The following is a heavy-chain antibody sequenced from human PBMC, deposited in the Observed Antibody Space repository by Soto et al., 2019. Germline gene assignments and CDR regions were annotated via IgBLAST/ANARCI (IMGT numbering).Heavy chain of an antibody. CDR3: ARSGGSSSPYYYCYYGMDV. CDR1: GGTFSSYA. CDR2: IIPIFGTA. V-gene: IGHV1-69*06. D-gene: IGHD6-6*01. J-gene: IGHJ6*02. Sequence: QVQLVQSGAEVKKPGSSVKVSCKASGGTFSSYAISWVRQAPGQGLEWMGGIIPIFGTANYAQKFQGRVTITADKSPSTAYMELSSLRSEDTAVYYCARSGGSSSPYYYCYYGMDVWGQGTTVTVSS.